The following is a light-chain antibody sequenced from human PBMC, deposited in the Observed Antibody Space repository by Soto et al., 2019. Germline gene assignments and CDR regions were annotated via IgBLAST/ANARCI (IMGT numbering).Light chain of an antibody. Sequence: DIQMTQSPSSLSSSLGYRFTITCRASQSVTTYLHWYQQKAGEAPKLLIYAISNLQSGVSSRFSGSGSGTDFSLTINTLQPEDFATYYCQQGYSTPWTFGQGTKVDIK. J-gene: IGKJ1*01. V-gene: IGKV1-39*01. CDR1: QSVTTY. CDR2: AIS. CDR3: QQGYSTPWT.